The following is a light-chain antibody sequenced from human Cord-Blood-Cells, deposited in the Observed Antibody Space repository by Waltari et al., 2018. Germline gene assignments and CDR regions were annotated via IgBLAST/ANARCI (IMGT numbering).Light chain of an antibody. Sequence: DIVMTQSPLSLRVTPGEPASISCRSRQSLLHSNGYNYLDWYLQKTGQSQQLMIYLGSNRTSGVPDRCSGSGSGTDFTLKISRVEAEDVVVYYCMQALQTPHFTFGPGTKVDIK. J-gene: IGKJ3*01. V-gene: IGKV2-28*01. CDR1: QSLLHSNGYNY. CDR2: LGS. CDR3: MQALQTPHFT.